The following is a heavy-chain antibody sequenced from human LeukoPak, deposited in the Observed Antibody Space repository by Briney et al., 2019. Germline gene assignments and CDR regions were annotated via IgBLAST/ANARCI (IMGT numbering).Heavy chain of an antibody. Sequence: PGGSLRLSCAASGFTFSIHWMNWVRQAPGKGLECVANINQDGSDKYYVDSVKGRFTISRDNTKNSLYLLMNSLRAEDTAVYYCVGGDYWGQGTLVTVSS. CDR2: INQDGSDK. V-gene: IGHV3-7*01. CDR3: VGGDY. CDR1: GFTFSIHW. J-gene: IGHJ4*02.